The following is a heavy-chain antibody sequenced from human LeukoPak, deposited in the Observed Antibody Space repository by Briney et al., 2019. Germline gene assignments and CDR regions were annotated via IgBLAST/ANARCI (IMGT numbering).Heavy chain of an antibody. CDR3: AKAAMIVVAEIDY. V-gene: IGHV3-23*01. CDR1: GFTFSSYA. CDR2: ISGSGGST. Sequence: RTGGSLRLSCAASGFTFSSYAMSWVRQAPGKGLEWVSAISGSGGSTYYADSVKGRFTISRDNSTNTLYLQMNSLRAEDTAVYYCAKAAMIVVAEIDYWGRGTLVTVSS. D-gene: IGHD3-22*01. J-gene: IGHJ4*02.